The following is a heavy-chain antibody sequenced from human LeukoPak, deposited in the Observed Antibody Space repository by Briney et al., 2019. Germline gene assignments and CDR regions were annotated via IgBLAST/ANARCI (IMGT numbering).Heavy chain of an antibody. J-gene: IGHJ5*02. Sequence: ASVKVSCKASGYTVTSYYMHWVRQAPGQGLEWMGWINPNSGGTNYAQKLQGRVTMTTDTSTSTAYMELRSLRSDDTAVYYCARSPMVRGDWFDPWGQGTLVTVSS. D-gene: IGHD3-10*01. V-gene: IGHV1-2*02. CDR3: ARSPMVRGDWFDP. CDR2: INPNSGGT. CDR1: GYTVTSYY.